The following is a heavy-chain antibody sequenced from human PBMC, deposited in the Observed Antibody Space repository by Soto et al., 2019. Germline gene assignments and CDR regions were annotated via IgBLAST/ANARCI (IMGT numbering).Heavy chain of an antibody. CDR2: INPSGGGT. J-gene: IGHJ3*02. CDR3: ARDTVDSSSLFYDAFDI. V-gene: IGHV1-46*01. CDR1: GYTFITYY. Sequence: QVQLVQSGAEVKKPGASVKVSCKTSGYTFITYYIHWVRQAPGQGLEWMGIINPSGGGTNYAQRFQGRVTMTRDTSTSTVYMELSSLISEDTAVYYCARDTVDSSSLFYDAFDIWGQGTMLTVSS. D-gene: IGHD6-6*01.